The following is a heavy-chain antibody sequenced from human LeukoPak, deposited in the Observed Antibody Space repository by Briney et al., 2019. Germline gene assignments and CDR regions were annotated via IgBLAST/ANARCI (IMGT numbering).Heavy chain of an antibody. CDR3: ARDLGNSGSPGF. Sequence: GGSLRLSCAASGFTFSTYWMYWVRQAPGKELVWVSRINSDGSSTSYADSVKGRFTISRDNAKNTLYLQMNSLRAEDTAVYYCARDLGNSGSPGFWGQGTMVTVSS. J-gene: IGHJ3*01. CDR2: INSDGSST. V-gene: IGHV3-74*01. D-gene: IGHD1-26*01. CDR1: GFTFSTYW.